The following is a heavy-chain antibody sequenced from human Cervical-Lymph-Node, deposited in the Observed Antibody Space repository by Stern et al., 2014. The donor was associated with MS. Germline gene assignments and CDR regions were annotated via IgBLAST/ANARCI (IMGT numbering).Heavy chain of an antibody. CDR2: IHYSGST. CDR1: GGSISRNGYY. D-gene: IGHD3-16*01. V-gene: IGHV4-31*03. CDR3: ARSDRLWGSFDY. J-gene: IGHJ4*02. Sequence: QVQLGQSGPGLVKPSQTLSLTCTVSGGSISRNGYYWSWLRPHPGKGLEWIGYIHYSGSTYSNPSLKSRRTISVNTSKNRFSLNLSSVTAADTALYYCARSDRLWGSFDYWGQGGLVTVSS.